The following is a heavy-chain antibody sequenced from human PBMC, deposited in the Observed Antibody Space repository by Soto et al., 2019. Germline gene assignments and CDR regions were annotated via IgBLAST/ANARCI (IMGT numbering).Heavy chain of an antibody. J-gene: IGHJ6*02. D-gene: IGHD2-2*01. V-gene: IGHV1-2*02. CDR1: GYTFTSYD. CDR2: INPNSGGT. Sequence: ASVKVSCKASGYTFTSYDINWVRQATGQGLEWMGWINPNSGGTNYAQKFQGRVTMTRDTSISTAYMELSRLRSDDTAVYYCARRGYCSSTSCRYYYYYYGMDVWGQGTTVTVSS. CDR3: ARRGYCSSTSCRYYYYYYGMDV.